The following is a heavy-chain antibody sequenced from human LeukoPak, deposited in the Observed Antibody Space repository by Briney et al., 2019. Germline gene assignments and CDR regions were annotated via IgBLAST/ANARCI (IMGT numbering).Heavy chain of an antibody. V-gene: IGHV3-30*18. CDR2: ISYDVSNR. D-gene: IGHD5-12*01. CDR3: AKAGRRGKSGYGDFDY. Sequence: GGSLRLSCAASGFTFSSYDMHWVRLAPGKGLEWVALISYDVSNRYYADSVKGRFTISRDNSKNTLYLQMNSLRVEDTAVYYCAKAGRRGKSGYGDFDYWGQGTLVTVSS. CDR1: GFTFSSYD. J-gene: IGHJ4*02.